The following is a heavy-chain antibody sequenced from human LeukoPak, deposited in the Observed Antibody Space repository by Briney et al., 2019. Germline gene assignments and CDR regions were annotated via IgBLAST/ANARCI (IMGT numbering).Heavy chain of an antibody. CDR1: GFTFSSYA. Sequence: PGRSLRLSCAASGFTFSSYAMHWVRQAPGKGLEWVAVISYDGSNKYYADSVKGRFTISRDNSKNTLYLQMNSLRAEDTALYYCARGPTYSSGWLYYFDSWGQGTLVTVSS. CDR3: ARGPTYSSGWLYYFDS. J-gene: IGHJ4*02. CDR2: ISYDGSNK. D-gene: IGHD6-19*01. V-gene: IGHV3-30-3*01.